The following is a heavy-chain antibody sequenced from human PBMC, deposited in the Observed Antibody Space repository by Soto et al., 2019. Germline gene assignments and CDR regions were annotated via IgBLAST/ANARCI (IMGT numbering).Heavy chain of an antibody. J-gene: IGHJ3*02. CDR2: ISGSGGST. CDR3: SKADYDFEAFDI. D-gene: IGHD3-3*01. Sequence: EVQLLESGGGLVQPGGSLRLSCAASGFSFINYGMCWVRQALGKGPEWVSFISGSGGSTYYAVSVKGRFTISRDTSKKMLYLQMNSPRAEDTAIYFCSKADYDFEAFDIWGQGTVVTFSS. CDR1: GFSFINYG. V-gene: IGHV3-23*01.